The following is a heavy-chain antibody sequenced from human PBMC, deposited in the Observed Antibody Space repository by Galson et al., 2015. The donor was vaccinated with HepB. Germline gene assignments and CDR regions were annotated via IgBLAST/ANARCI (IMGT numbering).Heavy chain of an antibody. V-gene: IGHV3-7*01. D-gene: IGHD2-21*01. Sequence: SLRLSCAASGFSFSYYWMSWVRQAPGKGLEWVANIKHDGSERYYVDSGKGRFTISRDNAKNSLYLQMSSLRAEDTAVYYCARSRGCGDGYCDNFDYWGQGTLVTVSS. J-gene: IGHJ4*02. CDR2: IKHDGSER. CDR3: ARSRGCGDGYCDNFDY. CDR1: GFSFSYYW.